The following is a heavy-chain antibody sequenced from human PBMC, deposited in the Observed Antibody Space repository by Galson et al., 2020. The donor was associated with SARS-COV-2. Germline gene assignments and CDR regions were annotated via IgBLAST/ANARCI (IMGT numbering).Heavy chain of an antibody. CDR3: ARATTPYYNYYAMDV. D-gene: IGHD4-4*01. J-gene: IGHJ6*02. Sequence: GGSLRLSCAASGFTVSNSYMSWVRQAPGKGLEWVSVIYGGGRTYYADSVKGRFTISRDVSRNTLSVQMISLSAEDTAVYYCARATTPYYNYYAMDVWGQGTTVTVSS. CDR2: IYGGGRT. CDR1: GFTVSNSY. V-gene: IGHV3-53*01.